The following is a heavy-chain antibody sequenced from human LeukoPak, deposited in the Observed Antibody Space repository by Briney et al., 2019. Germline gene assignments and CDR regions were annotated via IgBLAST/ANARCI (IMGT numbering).Heavy chain of an antibody. Sequence: GGSLRLSCAASGFTFSDYYMSWIRQAPGKGLEWVSYISSSGSTIYYADSVKGRFTISRDNAKNSLYLQMNSLRAEDTAVYYCAKVLMAARRYFDYWGQGTLVTVSS. CDR1: GFTFSDYY. D-gene: IGHD5-24*01. V-gene: IGHV3-11*01. CDR2: ISSSGSTI. J-gene: IGHJ4*02. CDR3: AKVLMAARRYFDY.